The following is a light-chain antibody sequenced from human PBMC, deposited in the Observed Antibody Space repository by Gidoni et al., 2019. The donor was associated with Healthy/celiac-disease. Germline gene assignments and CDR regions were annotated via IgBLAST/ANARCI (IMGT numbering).Light chain of an antibody. CDR3: SSYTSSSTFWV. Sequence: QSALPQPASVSGSPGQSITISCTGTSSDVCGYNYVSWYQQHPGKAPKLMIYDVSHRPSGVSNRFSGSKSGNTASLTISGLHAEDEADYYCSSYTSSSTFWVFGGGTKLTVL. J-gene: IGLJ3*02. CDR1: SSDVCGYNY. CDR2: DVS. V-gene: IGLV2-14*03.